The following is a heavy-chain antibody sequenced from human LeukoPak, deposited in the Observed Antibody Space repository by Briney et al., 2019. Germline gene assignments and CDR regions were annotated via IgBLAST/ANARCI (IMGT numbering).Heavy chain of an antibody. J-gene: IGHJ4*02. V-gene: IGHV4-30-4*08. CDR1: GDSISSGDDY. CDR3: ARTTMESRNFDY. Sequence: KPSETLSLTCTVSGDSISSGDDYWSWIRQPPGKGLEWIGYIYYSGSAYYNPSLKSRITISVDTSKNQFSLKLSSVTAADTAVYYCARTTMESRNFDYWGQGTLVTVSS. CDR2: IYYSGSA. D-gene: IGHD4-11*01.